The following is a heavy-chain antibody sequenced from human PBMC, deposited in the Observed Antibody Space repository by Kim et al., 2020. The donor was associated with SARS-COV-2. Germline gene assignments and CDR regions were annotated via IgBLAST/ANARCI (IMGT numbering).Heavy chain of an antibody. V-gene: IGHV3-23*01. J-gene: IGHJ3*01. D-gene: IGHD3-10*01. CDR3: AKHMGFYSASGNFYTH. Sequence: GGSLRLSCTASGFTFSNFDMSWVRQAPGRGLEWLSGISGSGSSTSYADSVRGRFTISRDNSKNTLHLQLNSLKAGDTAIYYCAKHMGFYSASGNFYTHWGQGTLVTVSS. CDR1: GFTFSNFD. CDR2: ISGSGSST.